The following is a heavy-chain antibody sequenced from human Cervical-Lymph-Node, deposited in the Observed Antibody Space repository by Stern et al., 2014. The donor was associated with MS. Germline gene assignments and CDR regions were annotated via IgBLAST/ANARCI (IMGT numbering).Heavy chain of an antibody. Sequence: EVQLVESGGDLVQPGGSLRLSCAASGHTFNKYAMYWVRQAPGKGLEWVSTISGSGGSRYYADSVKGRFTISRDNTENTLYLQMHSLRAEDTAIYYCAKQYFDSSGYSYYYGMDVWGQGTTVTVSS. D-gene: IGHD3-22*01. CDR3: AKQYFDSSGYSYYYGMDV. CDR1: GHTFNKYA. J-gene: IGHJ6*02. V-gene: IGHV3-23*04. CDR2: ISGSGGSR.